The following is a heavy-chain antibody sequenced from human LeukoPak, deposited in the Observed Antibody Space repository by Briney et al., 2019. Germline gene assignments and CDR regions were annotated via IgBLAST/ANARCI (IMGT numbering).Heavy chain of an antibody. CDR3: TTKEKDDFWSGYSYYYMDV. J-gene: IGHJ6*03. CDR2: IKSKTDGGTT. V-gene: IGHV3-15*01. Sequence: PGGSLRLSCAASGFTFSNAWMSWVRQAPGKGLEWVGRIKSKTDGGTTDYAAPVKGRFTISRDDSKNTLYLQMNSLKTEDTAVYYCTTKEKDDFWSGYSYYYMDVWGKGTTVTVSS. D-gene: IGHD3-3*01. CDR1: GFTFSNAW.